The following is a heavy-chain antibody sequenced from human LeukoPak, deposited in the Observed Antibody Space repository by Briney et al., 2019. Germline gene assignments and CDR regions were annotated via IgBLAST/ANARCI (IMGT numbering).Heavy chain of an antibody. CDR3: ASAPYSSSWADFDY. CDR2: IIPILGIA. CDR1: GGTFSSYA. J-gene: IGHJ4*02. V-gene: IGHV1-69*04. D-gene: IGHD6-13*01. Sequence: ASVKVSRKASGGTFSSYAISWVRQAPGQGLEWMGRIIPILGIANYAQKFQGRVTITADKSTSTAYMELSSLRSEDTAVYYCASAPYSSSWADFDYWGQGTLVTVSS.